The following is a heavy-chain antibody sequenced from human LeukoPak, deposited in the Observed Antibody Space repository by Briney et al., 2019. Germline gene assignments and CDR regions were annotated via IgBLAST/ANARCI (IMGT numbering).Heavy chain of an antibody. CDR3: TRYSGRTDY. D-gene: IGHD5-18*01. CDR1: GFTFSSYA. J-gene: IGHJ4*02. V-gene: IGHV3-49*03. Sequence: GGSLRLSCAASGFTFSSYAMSWFRQAPGKGLEWVAFIRSKTFGGTTEYAASVKGRFTISRDDSKSIAYLQKNSLKTEDTAVYYCTRYSGRTDYWGQGTLVSLSS. CDR2: IRSKTFGGTT.